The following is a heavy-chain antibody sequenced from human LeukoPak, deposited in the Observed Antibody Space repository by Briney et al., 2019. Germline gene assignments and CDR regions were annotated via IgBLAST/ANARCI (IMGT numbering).Heavy chain of an antibody. CDR1: GYTFTSYG. CDR3: ARGQAVDTAMATNY. V-gene: IGHV1-18*01. J-gene: IGHJ4*02. D-gene: IGHD5-18*01. CDR2: ISAYNGNT. Sequence: GASVKVSCKASGYTFTSYGISWVRQAPGQGLEWMGWISAYNGNTNYAQKLQGRVTMTTDTSTSTAYMELRSLRSDDTAVYYCARGQAVDTAMATNYWGQGTLVTVSS.